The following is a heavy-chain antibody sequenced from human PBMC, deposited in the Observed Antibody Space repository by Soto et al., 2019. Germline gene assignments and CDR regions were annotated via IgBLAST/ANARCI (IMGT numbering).Heavy chain of an antibody. CDR3: VRDGNNSRSWYFHL. J-gene: IGHJ2*01. V-gene: IGHV3-48*03. Sequence: EVQLAESGGGLVQPGGSLRLSCAASGFTFSRYDMNWVRQAPGRGLEWISFIRENGDMKIYADSVKGRFTISRDNAKNSLHLKMNHLRVEDPAVYFCVRDGNNSRSWYFHLGGRGNLVPFSS. CDR2: IRENGDMK. D-gene: IGHD1-26*01. CDR1: GFTFSRYD.